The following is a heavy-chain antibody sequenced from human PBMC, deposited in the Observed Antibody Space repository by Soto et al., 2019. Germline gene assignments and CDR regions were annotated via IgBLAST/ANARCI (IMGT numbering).Heavy chain of an antibody. J-gene: IGHJ6*02. Sequence: QVQLVESGGGVVQPGRSLRLSCAASGFTFSSYGMRWVRQAPGKGLEWVAVISYDGSNKYYADSVKGRFTISRDNSKNTLYLQINSLRAEDTAVYYCAKAVGYCSSASCRDYYYYYGMDVWGQWTTVTVSS. CDR2: ISYDGSNK. V-gene: IGHV3-30*18. CDR3: AKAVGYCSSASCRDYYYYYGMDV. CDR1: GFTFSSYG. D-gene: IGHD2-2*01.